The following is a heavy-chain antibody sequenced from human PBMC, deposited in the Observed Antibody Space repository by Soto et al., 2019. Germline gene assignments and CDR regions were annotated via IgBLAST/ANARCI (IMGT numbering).Heavy chain of an antibody. J-gene: IGHJ6*02. V-gene: IGHV5-51*01. CDR2: IYPGNSDT. Sequence: GESLKISCKGSGYNFATYWIAWVRQLPGKGPEWMGIIYPGNSDTSYSPSFQGQVTISVDKSISTAYLQWNSLKASDTAVYYCARRGYSYGLDVWGQGTKVTVSS. D-gene: IGHD5-18*01. CDR3: ARRGYSYGLDV. CDR1: GYNFATYW.